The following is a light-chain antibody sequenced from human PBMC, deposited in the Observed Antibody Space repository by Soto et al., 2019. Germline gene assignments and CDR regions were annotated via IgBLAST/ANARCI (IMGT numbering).Light chain of an antibody. V-gene: IGLV4-69*01. CDR2: LNSDGSH. CDR3: QTWGTGIRV. Sequence: QSVLTQSPSASASLGASVKLTCTLSRGHSSYAIAWHQQQPEKGPRYLMNLNSDGSHTKRDGIPDRFSGSSSGAERYLTISSLQSEDEADYYCQTWGTGIRVFGGGTKVTVL. J-gene: IGLJ3*02. CDR1: RGHSSYA.